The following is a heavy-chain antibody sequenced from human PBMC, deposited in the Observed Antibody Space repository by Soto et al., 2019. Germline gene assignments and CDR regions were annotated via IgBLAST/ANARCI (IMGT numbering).Heavy chain of an antibody. Sequence: QVQLVQSGPEVKKPGASVKVSCKASGNTFASHGFSWVRQAPGQGLEWMGWISGFNGQTNYALKFQGRVTLTTDTSTSTAYMELRRLRSDDTAVDFCARVDPRGVAVVRDYWGQGTLVTVSS. D-gene: IGHD3-10*01. CDR2: ISGFNGQT. V-gene: IGHV1-18*01. J-gene: IGHJ4*02. CDR1: GNTFASHG. CDR3: ARVDPRGVAVVRDY.